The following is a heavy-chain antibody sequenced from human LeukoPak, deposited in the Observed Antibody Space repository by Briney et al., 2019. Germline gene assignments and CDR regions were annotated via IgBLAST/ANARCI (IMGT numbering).Heavy chain of an antibody. D-gene: IGHD7-27*01. CDR3: TRGLGLWYFDL. V-gene: IGHV3-33*01. CDR1: GFAASEFTFSSYG. CDR2: MWYDGSNK. Sequence: ARSLRLSCAASGFAASEFTFSSYGMHWVRQAPGKGLEWVAVMWYDGSNKYYADSVKGRFTISRDNSKNTLYLQMNSLRAEDTAVYYCTRGLGLWYFDLWGRGTLVTVSS. J-gene: IGHJ2*01.